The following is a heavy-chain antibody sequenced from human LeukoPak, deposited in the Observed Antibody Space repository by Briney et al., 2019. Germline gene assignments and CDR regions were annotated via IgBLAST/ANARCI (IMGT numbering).Heavy chain of an antibody. V-gene: IGHV3-53*01. CDR1: GFTVSSNY. J-gene: IGHJ4*02. D-gene: IGHD6-19*01. Sequence: GGSLRLSCAASGFTVSSNYMSWVRQAPGKGLEWVSVIYSGGSTYYADSVKGRFTISRDNSKNTLYLQMNSLRAEDTAVYYCARSQWLDQIDYWGQGTLVTVSS. CDR2: IYSGGST. CDR3: ARSQWLDQIDY.